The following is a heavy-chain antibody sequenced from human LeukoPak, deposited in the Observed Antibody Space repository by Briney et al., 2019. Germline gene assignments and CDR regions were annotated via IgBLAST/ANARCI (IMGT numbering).Heavy chain of an antibody. CDR1: GGSFSGYY. Sequence: SETLSLTCAVYGGSFSGYYWSRIRQPPGKGLEWIGEINHSGSTNYNPSLKSRVTISVDTSKNQFSLKLSSVTAADTAVYYCARWDQIVVVPAAIRGLYAFDIWGQGTMVTVSS. CDR2: INHSGST. J-gene: IGHJ3*02. D-gene: IGHD2-2*01. CDR3: ARWDQIVVVPAAIRGLYAFDI. V-gene: IGHV4-34*01.